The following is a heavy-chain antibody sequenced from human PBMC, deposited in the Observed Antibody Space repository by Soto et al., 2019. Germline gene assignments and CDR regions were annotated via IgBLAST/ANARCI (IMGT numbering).Heavy chain of an antibody. CDR2: INAGNGNT. J-gene: IGHJ3*02. CDR3: AGSVCGYSYGDWAFDI. V-gene: IGHV1-3*01. D-gene: IGHD5-18*01. CDR1: GYTFTSYA. Sequence: EASVKVSCKASGYTFTSYAMHWVRQAPGQRLEWMGWINAGNGNTKYAQKFQGRVTITRDTSASTAYMELSSLRSEDTAVYYCAGSVCGYSYGDWAFDIWGQGTMVTVSS.